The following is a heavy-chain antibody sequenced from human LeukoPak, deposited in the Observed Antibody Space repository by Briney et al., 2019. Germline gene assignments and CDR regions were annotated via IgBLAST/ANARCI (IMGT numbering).Heavy chain of an antibody. CDR1: GFTFSSYW. V-gene: IGHV3-7*01. CDR3: ARDLIGYCISTSYSPR. Sequence: GGSLRLSCASSGFTFSSYWMSWVRQAPGKGLEWVANIKQDGSEKYYVDSVKGRFTISRDNAKNSLYLQMNSLRAEDTAVYYCARDLIGYCISTSYSPRWGQGTLVTVSS. CDR2: IKQDGSEK. D-gene: IGHD2-2*01. J-gene: IGHJ4*02.